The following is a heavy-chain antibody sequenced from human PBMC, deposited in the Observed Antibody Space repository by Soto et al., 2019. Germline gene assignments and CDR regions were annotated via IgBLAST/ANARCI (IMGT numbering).Heavy chain of an antibody. CDR2: IYHSGST. Sequence: SETLSLTCAVAGGSIISGGYSWSWIRQPPGKGLEWIGYIYHSGSTYYNPSLKSRVTISVDSSKNTLFLQMHSLRVEDTALYYCTRDPVDDPKGEYWGQGTLVTVSS. CDR3: TRDPVDDPKGEY. V-gene: IGHV4-30-2*01. CDR1: GGSIISGGYS. D-gene: IGHD3-16*01. J-gene: IGHJ4*01.